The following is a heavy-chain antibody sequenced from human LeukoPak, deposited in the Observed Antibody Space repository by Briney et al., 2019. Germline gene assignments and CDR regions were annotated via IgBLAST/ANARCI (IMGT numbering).Heavy chain of an antibody. D-gene: IGHD2-2*01. CDR3: AKGGHVIVVVPASTY. V-gene: IGHV3-23*01. J-gene: IGHJ4*02. CDR2: ISGCGGST. CDR1: GFTFSSFA. Sequence: GRSLRLSCAASGFTFSSFAMSWVRPAPGKGLEWVAAISGCGGSTYYADSVKGRLTISRDHSKNPLYLQMNSLRAEDTAVYYCAKGGHVIVVVPASTYWGQGTLVTVSS.